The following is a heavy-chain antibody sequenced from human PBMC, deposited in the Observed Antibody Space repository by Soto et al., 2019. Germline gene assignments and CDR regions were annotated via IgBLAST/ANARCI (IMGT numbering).Heavy chain of an antibody. CDR3: ARLIYDTRLNSLYNDS. J-gene: IGHJ4*02. V-gene: IGHV4-59*12. Sequence: SETLSLTCTVSGGSISSYYWSWIRQPPGKGLEWIGYIYYSGSTNYNPSLKIRVTISVYTSKNQFSLSLSSVTAADTAIYYCARLIYDTRLNSLYNDSWGRGTLVTVSS. D-gene: IGHD3-22*01. CDR2: IYYSGST. CDR1: GGSISSYY.